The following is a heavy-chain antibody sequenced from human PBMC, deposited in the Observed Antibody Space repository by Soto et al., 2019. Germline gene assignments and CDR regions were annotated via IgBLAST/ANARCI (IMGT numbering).Heavy chain of an antibody. CDR2: IYSGGST. CDR3: ARDYDRDSFDP. D-gene: IGHD3-9*01. V-gene: IGHV3-53*01. Sequence: GGSLRLSCAASGFTVSSNYMSWVRQAPGKGLEWVSVIYSGGSTYYADSVKGRFTISRDNSKNTLYLQMNSLRAEDTAVYYCARDYDRDSFDPWCQGTLVTVSS. J-gene: IGHJ5*02. CDR1: GFTVSSNY.